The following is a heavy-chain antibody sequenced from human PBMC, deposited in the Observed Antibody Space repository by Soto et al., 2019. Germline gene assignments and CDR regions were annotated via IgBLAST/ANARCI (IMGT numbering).Heavy chain of an antibody. CDR3: ARDNYGSGSYLDY. Sequence: PGGSLRLSCAASRFTFSSYAMHWVRQAPGKGLEWVAVISYDGSNKYYADSVKGRFTISRDNSKNTLYLQMNSLRAEDTAVYYCARDNYGSGSYLDYWGQGTLVTVSS. V-gene: IGHV3-30-3*01. CDR1: RFTFSSYA. CDR2: ISYDGSNK. D-gene: IGHD3-10*01. J-gene: IGHJ4*02.